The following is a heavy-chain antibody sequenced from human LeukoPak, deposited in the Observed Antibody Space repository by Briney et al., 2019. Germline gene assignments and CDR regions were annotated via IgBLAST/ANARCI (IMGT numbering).Heavy chain of an antibody. Sequence: ETSETLSLTCTVSGGSINTYYWSWIRQPPGKGLEWIGYIYYSGSTNYNPSLKSRGTISIDTSKIQFSLKLTSVTAADTAVYYCAREHYTSGWYIRDWGQGTLVTVSS. CDR3: AREHYTSGWYIRD. J-gene: IGHJ4*02. D-gene: IGHD6-19*01. V-gene: IGHV4-59*01. CDR1: GGSINTYY. CDR2: IYYSGST.